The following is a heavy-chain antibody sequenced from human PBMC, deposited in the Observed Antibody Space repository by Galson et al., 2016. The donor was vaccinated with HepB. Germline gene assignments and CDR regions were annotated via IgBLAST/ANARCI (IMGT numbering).Heavy chain of an antibody. J-gene: IGHJ4*02. CDR2: ISYDGSNK. CDR3: AKDRTPFAFLWFGEFDY. Sequence: SLRLSCAASGFTFSSCWMTWVRQAPGKGLEWVAVISYDGSNKFYADSVKGRFTISRDNSKNTLYLQMNSLRAEDTAVYYCAKDRTPFAFLWFGEFDYWGQGTLVTASS. CDR1: GFTFSSCW. D-gene: IGHD3-10*01. V-gene: IGHV3-30*18.